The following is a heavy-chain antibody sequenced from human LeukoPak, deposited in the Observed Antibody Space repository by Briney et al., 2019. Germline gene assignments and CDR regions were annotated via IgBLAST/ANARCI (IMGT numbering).Heavy chain of an antibody. J-gene: IGHJ4*02. V-gene: IGHV4-4*02. CDR3: ARSYGSGSPTFDC. D-gene: IGHD3-10*01. CDR2: IFYSGST. Sequence: GSLRLSCAASGFTFSTHSMNWVRQPPGKGLEWIGNIFYSGSTYYNPSLKSRVTISVDTSKNQFSLKLSSVTAADTAVYYCARSYGSGSPTFDCWGQGTLVTVSS. CDR1: GFTFSTHSM.